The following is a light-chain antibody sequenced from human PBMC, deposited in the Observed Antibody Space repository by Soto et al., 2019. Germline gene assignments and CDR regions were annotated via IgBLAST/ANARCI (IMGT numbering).Light chain of an antibody. V-gene: IGKV3D-15*01. CDR3: QQYIRWPLT. CDR1: QSVSGK. Sequence: EVLMTQSPATLSVSPGERATLSCRASQSVSGKLAWYQQKPGQAPRLLIYGASSRATGIPDRFSGSGSGTEFTLTISSLQSEDFAVYYCQQYIRWPLTFGGGTKVDIK. J-gene: IGKJ4*01. CDR2: GAS.